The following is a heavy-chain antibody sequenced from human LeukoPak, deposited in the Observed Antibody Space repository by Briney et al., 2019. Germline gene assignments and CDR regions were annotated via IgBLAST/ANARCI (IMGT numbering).Heavy chain of an antibody. CDR1: GFTFSSYG. CDR3: AKDSSPGIVVVVAAFDY. CDR2: ISYDGSNK. J-gene: IGHJ4*02. D-gene: IGHD2-15*01. V-gene: IGHV3-30*18. Sequence: GRSLRLSCAASGFTFSSYGMHWVRQAPGKGLEWVAVISYDGSNKYYADSVKGRFTISRDNSKNTLYLQMNSLRAEDTAVYYCAKDSSPGIVVVVAAFDYWGQGTLVTVSS.